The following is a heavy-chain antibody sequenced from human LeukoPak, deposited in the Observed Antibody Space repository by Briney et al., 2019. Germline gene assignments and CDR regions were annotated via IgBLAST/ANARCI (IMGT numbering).Heavy chain of an antibody. Sequence: PSETLSLTCTVSGGSISSYYWSWIRQPPGKGLEWIGYIYYSGSTNYNPSLKSRVTISVDTSKNQFSLKLSSVTAAGTAVYYCAREIVVVINAPDAFDIWGQGTMVTVSS. V-gene: IGHV4-59*12. CDR3: AREIVVVINAPDAFDI. J-gene: IGHJ3*02. CDR1: GGSISSYY. D-gene: IGHD3-22*01. CDR2: IYYSGST.